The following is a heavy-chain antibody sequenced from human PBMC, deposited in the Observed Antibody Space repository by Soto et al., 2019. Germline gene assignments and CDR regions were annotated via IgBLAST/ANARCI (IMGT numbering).Heavy chain of an antibody. Sequence: GGSLRLSCAASGFSVTDHYMTWVRQAPGKGLEWVSVLYTGGSAYYGDSVKGRFTISRDSSTNTLYLQMNSLKVGDTAFYFCARSFNDWTTYFDYWSEGTLVTVSS. CDR1: GFSVTDHY. D-gene: IGHD3-9*01. CDR3: ARSFNDWTTYFDY. J-gene: IGHJ4*02. CDR2: LYTGGSA. V-gene: IGHV3-53*01.